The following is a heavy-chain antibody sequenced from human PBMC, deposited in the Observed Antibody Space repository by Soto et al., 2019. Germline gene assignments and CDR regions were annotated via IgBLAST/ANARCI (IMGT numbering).Heavy chain of an antibody. CDR2: ISGSGGST. CDR1: GFTFSSYA. J-gene: IGHJ6*02. Sequence: GGSLRLSCAASGFTFSSYAMSWVRQAPGKGLEWVSAISGSGGSTYYADSVKGRFTISRDNSKNTLYLQMNSLRAEDTAVYYCVRQGFGRLHGLVDVWGQGTTVTVSS. V-gene: IGHV3-23*01. CDR3: VRQGFGRLHGLVDV. D-gene: IGHD3-10*01.